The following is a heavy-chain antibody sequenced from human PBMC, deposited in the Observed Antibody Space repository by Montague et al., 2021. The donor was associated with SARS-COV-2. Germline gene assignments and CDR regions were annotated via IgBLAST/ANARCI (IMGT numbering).Heavy chain of an antibody. V-gene: IGHV3-23*01. D-gene: IGHD3-10*01. CDR2: ISDTGANT. CDR1: GFTFSNYG. J-gene: IGHJ5*02. Sequence: PRLSCAASGFTFSNYGMSWVRQALGKGLEWVSLISDTGANTHYADSVKGRFTISRDNSKNTVLLQMNSLRAEDTAVYYCAKSTHYYASGTYYHWGQGTLVTVSS. CDR3: AKSTHYYASGTYYH.